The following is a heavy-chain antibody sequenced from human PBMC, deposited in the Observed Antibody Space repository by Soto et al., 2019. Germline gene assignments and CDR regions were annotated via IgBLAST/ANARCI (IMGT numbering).Heavy chain of an antibody. J-gene: IGHJ4*02. CDR1: GVSVSSNY. Sequence: GGSLRLSCAASGVSVSSNYMSWVRQAPGRGLEWVSVIYSGGSTYYADSVMGRFTISRDNSKNTLYLQMNSLRAEDTAVYYCTRDVNSTRHFGYWGQGTLVTVSS. CDR2: IYSGGST. CDR3: TRDVNSTRHFGY. V-gene: IGHV3-53*01. D-gene: IGHD2-2*01.